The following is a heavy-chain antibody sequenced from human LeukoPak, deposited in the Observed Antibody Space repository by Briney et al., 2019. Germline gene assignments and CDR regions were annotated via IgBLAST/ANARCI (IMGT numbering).Heavy chain of an antibody. CDR3: ARAATRHGRYYYYMDV. CDR2: INPSGGST. D-gene: IGHD6-25*01. CDR1: GYTFTSYY. Sequence: ASVKVSCKASGYTFTSYYMHWVRQAPGQGLEWMGIINPSGGSTSYPQKFQGRLTMTRDMSPSTVYMELRSLRSEDTAVYYCARAATRHGRYYYYMDVWGKGTTVTVSS. V-gene: IGHV1-46*01. J-gene: IGHJ6*03.